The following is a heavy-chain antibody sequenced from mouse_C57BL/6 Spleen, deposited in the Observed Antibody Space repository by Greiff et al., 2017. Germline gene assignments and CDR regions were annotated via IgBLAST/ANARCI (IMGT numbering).Heavy chain of an antibody. CDR1: GYSITSGYY. CDR3: ARSWDWYFDV. J-gene: IGHJ1*03. CDR2: ISYDGSN. V-gene: IGHV3-6*01. Sequence: EVKLQQSGPGLVKPSQSLSLTCSVTGYSITSGYYWNWIRQFPGNKLEWMGYISYDGSNNYNPSLTNRISITRDTSKNQFFLKLNSVTTEDTATYYCARSWDWYFDVGGTGTTVTVSS.